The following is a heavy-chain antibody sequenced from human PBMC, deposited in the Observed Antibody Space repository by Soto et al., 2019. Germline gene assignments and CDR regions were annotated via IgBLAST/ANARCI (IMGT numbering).Heavy chain of an antibody. Sequence: PGGSLRLSCTASGFTFSNYGIHWVRQAPGKGLEWVAVISYDGSNRFYADSVKGRFTISRDNSKNTLYLQMNSLRGDDTAVYYCAKDRRPHYYSSAMDVWGQGTTVTVSS. CDR2: ISYDGSNR. CDR3: AKDRRPHYYSSAMDV. D-gene: IGHD6-6*01. J-gene: IGHJ6*02. V-gene: IGHV3-30*18. CDR1: GFTFSNYG.